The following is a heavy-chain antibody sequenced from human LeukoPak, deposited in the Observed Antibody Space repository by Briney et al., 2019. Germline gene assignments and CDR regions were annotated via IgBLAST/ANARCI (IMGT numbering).Heavy chain of an antibody. CDR2: ISHSGST. J-gene: IGHJ6*02. Sequence: SETLSLTCAVYGGSFSGYYWSWIRQPPGKGLEWIGEISHSGSTNYNPSLKSRVTISVDTSKNQFSLKLSSVTAADTAVYYCARYLDIAAAGTYFTPYYYYGMDVWGQGTTVTVSS. CDR3: ARYLDIAAAGTYFTPYYYYGMDV. CDR1: GGSFSGYY. D-gene: IGHD6-13*01. V-gene: IGHV4-34*01.